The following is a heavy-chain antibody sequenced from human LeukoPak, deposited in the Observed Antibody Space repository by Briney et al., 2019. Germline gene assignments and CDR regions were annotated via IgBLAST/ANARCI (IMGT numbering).Heavy chain of an antibody. CDR3: AADLYGGSYGYYYYYMDV. CDR2: IVVGSGNT. D-gene: IGHD1-26*01. CDR1: GFTFTSSA. V-gene: IGHV1-58*02. Sequence: GASVKVSCKASGFTFTSSAMQWERQARGQRLEWIGWIVVGSGNTNYAQKFQERVTITRDMSTSTDYMELSSLRSEDTAVYYCAADLYGGSYGYYYYYMDVWGKGTTVTVSS. J-gene: IGHJ6*03.